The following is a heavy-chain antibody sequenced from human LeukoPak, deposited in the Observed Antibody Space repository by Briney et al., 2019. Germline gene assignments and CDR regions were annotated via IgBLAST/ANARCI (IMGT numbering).Heavy chain of an antibody. D-gene: IGHD6-13*01. CDR1: GFTFSSYA. CDR2: TSYDGSNK. Sequence: GGSLRLSCAAFGFTFSSYAMHWVRQAPGKGLEWVAVTSYDGSNKYYADSVKGRFTISRDNSKNTLYLQMNSLRAEDTALYYCAKADGSSWFFSGDYWGQGTLVTVSS. V-gene: IGHV3-30-3*01. CDR3: AKADGSSWFFSGDY. J-gene: IGHJ4*02.